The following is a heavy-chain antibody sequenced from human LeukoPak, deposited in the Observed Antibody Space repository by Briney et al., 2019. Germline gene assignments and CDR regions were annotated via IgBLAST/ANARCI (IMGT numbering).Heavy chain of an antibody. V-gene: IGHV3-23*01. CDR1: GFTFSNYA. CDR2: IVLSGGNT. J-gene: IGHJ5*02. CDR3: AKAMVVAYYLNP. D-gene: IGHD2-15*01. Sequence: GGSLRLSCAASGFTFSNYAMSWVRQAPGKGLEWVSAIVLSGGNTFYAGSVKGQFTISRDNSKKTLYLQIRSRSGEDTALYLFAKAMVVAYYLNPWGQGTLVSVSS.